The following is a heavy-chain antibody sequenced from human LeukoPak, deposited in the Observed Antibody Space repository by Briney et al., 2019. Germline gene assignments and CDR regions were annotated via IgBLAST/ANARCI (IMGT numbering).Heavy chain of an antibody. CDR2: IYYSGSA. CDR1: GGSISSSSYY. J-gene: IGHJ4*02. CDR3: ARRQDFWSGYYLD. V-gene: IGHV4-39*01. Sequence: SETLSLTCTVSGGSISSSSYYWGWIRQPPGKGLEWIGSIYYSGSAYYNPSLKSRVTISVDTSKNQFSLKMSSVTAADTAVYYCARRQDFWSGYYLDWGQGTLVTVSS. D-gene: IGHD3-3*01.